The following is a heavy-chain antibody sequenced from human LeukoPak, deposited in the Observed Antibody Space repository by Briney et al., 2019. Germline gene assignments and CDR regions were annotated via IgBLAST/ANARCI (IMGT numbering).Heavy chain of an antibody. CDR1: GFTFDDYA. D-gene: IGHD3-22*01. V-gene: IGHV3-9*01. J-gene: IGHJ5*02. CDR3: ARVTYYYDSSGYYYSWFDP. Sequence: GGSLRLSCAASGFTFDDYAMHWVRQAPGKGLEWVSGISWNSGSIGYADSVKGRFTISRDNAKNSLYLQMNSLRAEDTAVYYCARVTYYYDSSGYYYSWFDPWGQGTLVTVSS. CDR2: ISWNSGSI.